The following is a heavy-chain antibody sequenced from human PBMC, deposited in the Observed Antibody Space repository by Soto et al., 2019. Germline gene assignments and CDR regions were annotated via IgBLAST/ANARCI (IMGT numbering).Heavy chain of an antibody. J-gene: IGHJ5*02. CDR3: ATAGCSGGRCYQNNWFDP. CDR1: GYTFTDYY. Sequence: EVQLVQSGAEVKKPGATVKISCKVSGYTFTDYYMHWVQQAPGKGLEWMGLVDPEDGETIYAEKLQGRVTITAYTATDTAYMELSSLRSEDTAVYYCATAGCSGGRCYQNNWFDPWGQGTLVTVSS. D-gene: IGHD2-15*01. V-gene: IGHV1-69-2*01. CDR2: VDPEDGET.